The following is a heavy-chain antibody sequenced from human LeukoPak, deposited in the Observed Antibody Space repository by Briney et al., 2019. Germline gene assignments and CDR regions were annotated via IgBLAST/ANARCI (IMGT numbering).Heavy chain of an antibody. Sequence: GRSLRLSCAASGFTFSSYGMHWVRQAPGKGLEWVAVISYDGSNKYYADSVKGRFTISRDNSKNTLYLQMNSLRAEDTAVYYCAKDRVAAAGTSWFDPWGQGTLVTVSS. D-gene: IGHD6-13*01. CDR2: ISYDGSNK. J-gene: IGHJ5*02. CDR3: AKDRVAAAGTSWFDP. CDR1: GFTFSSYG. V-gene: IGHV3-30*18.